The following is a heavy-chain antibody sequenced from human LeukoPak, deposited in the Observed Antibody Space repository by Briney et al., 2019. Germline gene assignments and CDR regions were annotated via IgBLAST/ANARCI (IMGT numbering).Heavy chain of an antibody. V-gene: IGHV4-39*07. CDR2: IYYSGST. Sequence: SETLSLTCTVSGGSISSSSYYWGWIRQPPGKVLEWIGSIYYSGSTYYNPSLKSRVTISVDTSKNQFSLKLSSVTAADTAVYYCARDYYDSSGYSAFDIWGQGTMVTVSS. D-gene: IGHD3-22*01. J-gene: IGHJ3*02. CDR3: ARDYYDSSGYSAFDI. CDR1: GGSISSSSYY.